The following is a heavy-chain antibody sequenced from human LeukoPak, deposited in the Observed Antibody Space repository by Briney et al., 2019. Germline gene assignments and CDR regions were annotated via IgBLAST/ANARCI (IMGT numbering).Heavy chain of an antibody. D-gene: IGHD2-21*01. CDR3: ARVALPIVVVIAIHSTEFDY. CDR2: INPNSGGT. J-gene: IGHJ4*02. Sequence: GASVKVSCKASGYTFTGYYMHWVRQAPGQGLEWMGWINPNSGGTNYAQKFQGWVTMTRDTSISTAYMELSRLRSDDTAVYYCARVALPIVVVIAIHSTEFDYWGQGTLVTVSS. CDR1: GYTFTGYY. V-gene: IGHV1-2*04.